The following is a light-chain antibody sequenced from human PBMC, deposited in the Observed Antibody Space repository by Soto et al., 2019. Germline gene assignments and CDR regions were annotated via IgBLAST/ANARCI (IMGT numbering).Light chain of an antibody. CDR1: SSDVGGYHY. CDR2: EVT. J-gene: IGLJ2*01. Sequence: QSALTQPPSASGAPGQSVTISCTGTSSDVGGYHYVSWYQQHPGKAPKLMIHEVTKRPSGAPDRFSGSKSGNTASLTGSGLQGEDEADYYCSSYAGSNNLVFGGGTKVTVL. V-gene: IGLV2-8*01. CDR3: SSYAGSNNLV.